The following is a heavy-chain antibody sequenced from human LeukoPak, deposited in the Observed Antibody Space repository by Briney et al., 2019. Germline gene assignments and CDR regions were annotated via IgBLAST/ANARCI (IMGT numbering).Heavy chain of an antibody. D-gene: IGHD3-16*01. CDR3: ARHYGP. J-gene: IGHJ4*02. CDR1: GGSFSGYY. Sequence: RTSETLSLTCAVYGGSFSGYYWSWIRQPPGKGLEWIGEINHSGSTYYNPSLKSRVTISVDRSKNQFSLKLNSVTATDTAVYYCARHYGPWGQGTLVTVSS. CDR2: INHSGST. V-gene: IGHV4-34*01.